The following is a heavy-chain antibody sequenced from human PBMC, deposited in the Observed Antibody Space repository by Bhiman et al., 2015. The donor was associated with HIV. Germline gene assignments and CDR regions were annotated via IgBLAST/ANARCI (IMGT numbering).Heavy chain of an antibody. CDR2: INEDGSEK. V-gene: IGHV3-7*01. CDR3: AREAVAGTIYFNY. J-gene: IGHJ4*02. CDR1: GFTFSGFW. Sequence: EVQLVESGGGLVQPGGSLRLSCAASGFTFSGFWMTWVRQAPGKGLEWVANINEDGSEKYYVDSVKGRFTISRDNAKKSMYLQMNSLGVEDTALYYCAREAVAGTIYFNYWGQGTLVTVS. D-gene: IGHD6-19*01.